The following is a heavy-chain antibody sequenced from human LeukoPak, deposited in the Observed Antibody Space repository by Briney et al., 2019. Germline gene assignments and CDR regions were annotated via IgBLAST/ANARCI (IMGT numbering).Heavy chain of an antibody. J-gene: IGHJ4*02. CDR1: GGPINNDY. Sequence: PSETLSLTCTVSGGPINNDYCNWIRQPAGKGLEWIGSIYYTGNTYYNPSLKSRVTISVDTSKDQFSLKLSSVTAADTAVYYCARDLNYDSSGYYYSDYWGQGTLVTVSS. CDR3: ARDLNYDSSGYYYSDY. D-gene: IGHD3-22*01. CDR2: IYYTGNT. V-gene: IGHV4-39*07.